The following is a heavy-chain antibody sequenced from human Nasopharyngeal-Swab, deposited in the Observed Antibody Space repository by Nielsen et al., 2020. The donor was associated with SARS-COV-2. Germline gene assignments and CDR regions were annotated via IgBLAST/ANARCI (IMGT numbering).Heavy chain of an antibody. CDR1: GFPFSDYY. CDR3: AREGDSGAANYCAFDI. Sequence: GGSLRLSCAASGFPFSDYYMSWIRQAPGQGLEWVSSISSSSSSYTNYADSVKGRFTISRDNAKNSLYLQMNSLRAEDTAVYYCAREGDSGAANYCAFDIWGQGTMVTVSS. CDR2: ISSSSSSYT. J-gene: IGHJ3*02. V-gene: IGHV3-11*06. D-gene: IGHD4/OR15-4a*01.